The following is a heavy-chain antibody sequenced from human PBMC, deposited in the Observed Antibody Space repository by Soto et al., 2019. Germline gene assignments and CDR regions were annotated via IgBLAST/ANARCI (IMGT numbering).Heavy chain of an antibody. Sequence: QVQLVQSGAEVKKPGSSVKVSCKASGGTFSSYAISWVRQAPGQGLEWMGGIIPIFGTANYAQKFQGRVTITADESTSTGYMGLIRLRGEEPAVYYCASGGYANWFDPWGQGTLVSVSS. CDR3: ASGGYANWFDP. V-gene: IGHV1-69*12. CDR2: IIPIFGTA. CDR1: GGTFSSYA. J-gene: IGHJ5*02. D-gene: IGHD2-2*01.